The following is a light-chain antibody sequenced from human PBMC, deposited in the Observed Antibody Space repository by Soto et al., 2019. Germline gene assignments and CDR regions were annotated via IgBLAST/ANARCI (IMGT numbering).Light chain of an antibody. CDR2: DND. V-gene: IGLV1-51*01. J-gene: IGLJ2*01. Sequence: QSVLTQPPSVSAAPGQKVTISCSGSSSNIGNNYVSWYQQLPGTAPKLLIYDNDKRPSGIPDRFFGSKSGTSATLGITGLQTGDEADYYCATWDSSLSVVVFGGGTKLTVL. CDR3: ATWDSSLSVVV. CDR1: SSNIGNNY.